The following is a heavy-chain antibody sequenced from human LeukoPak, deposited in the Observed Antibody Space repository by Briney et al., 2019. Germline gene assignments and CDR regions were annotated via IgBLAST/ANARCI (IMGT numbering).Heavy chain of an antibody. V-gene: IGHV4-34*01. CDR3: ARGRGHGSGSYYNPRYWYFDL. CDR1: GGSFSGYY. J-gene: IGHJ2*01. D-gene: IGHD3-10*01. Sequence: SETLSLTCAVYGGSFSGYYWSWIRQPPGKGLEWIGEINHSGSTNYNPSLESRVTISVDTSKNQFSLKLSSVTAADTAVYYCARGRGHGSGSYYNPRYWYFDLWGRGTLVTVSP. CDR2: INHSGST.